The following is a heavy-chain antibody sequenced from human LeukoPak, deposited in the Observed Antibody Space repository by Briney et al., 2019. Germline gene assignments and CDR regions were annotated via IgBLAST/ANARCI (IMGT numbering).Heavy chain of an antibody. J-gene: IGHJ4*02. CDR2: ISWDGDST. V-gene: IGHV3-43*01. CDR1: GFTFDDYA. Sequence: TGGSLRLSCAASGFTFDDYAMHWVRQAPGKGLEWVSLISWDGDSTYYADSVKGRFTISRDNSKNSLYLQMNSLRTEDTALYYCAKDSAHLDTVTTLSYFDYWGQGTLVTVSS. D-gene: IGHD4-17*01. CDR3: AKDSAHLDTVTTLSYFDY.